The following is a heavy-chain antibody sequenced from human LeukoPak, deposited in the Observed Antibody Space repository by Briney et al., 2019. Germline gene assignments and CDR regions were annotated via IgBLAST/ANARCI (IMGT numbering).Heavy chain of an antibody. CDR2: ISGSGGST. Sequence: GGSLRLSCAASGFTVSSYAMSWVRQAPGKGLEWVSAISGSGGSTYYADSVKGRFTISRDNSKNTLYLQMNSLRAEDTAVYYCAKDGQAHIVVVPAAAFDYWGQGTLVTVSS. CDR1: GFTVSSYA. J-gene: IGHJ4*02. D-gene: IGHD2-2*01. V-gene: IGHV3-23*01. CDR3: AKDGQAHIVVVPAAAFDY.